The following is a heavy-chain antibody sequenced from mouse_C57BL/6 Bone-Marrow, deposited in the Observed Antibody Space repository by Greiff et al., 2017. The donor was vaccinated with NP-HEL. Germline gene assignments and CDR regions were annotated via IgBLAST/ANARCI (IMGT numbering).Heavy chain of an antibody. D-gene: IGHD2-2*01. CDR2: INPGSGGP. CDR1: GYAFANYL. Sequence: QVQLQQSGAELVRPGTSVKVSCKASGYAFANYLIEWVKQRPGQGLEWIGVINPGSGGPNYNEKFKGKATLTADKSSSTAYMQLSSLTSDDSAVYFCARGGYGMFAYWGQGTLVTVSA. J-gene: IGHJ3*01. CDR3: ARGGYGMFAY. V-gene: IGHV1-54*01.